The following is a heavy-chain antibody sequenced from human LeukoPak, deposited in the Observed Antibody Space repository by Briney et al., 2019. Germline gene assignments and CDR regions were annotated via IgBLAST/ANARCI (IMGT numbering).Heavy chain of an antibody. CDR2: IYRSGST. V-gene: IGHV4-61*09. Sequence: SETLSLTCTVSGGSISSGSYYWSWIRQPAGKRLEWIGHIYRSGSTNYNPSLKSRVTISVDTSKNQFSLKLSSVTAADTAVYYCARGSWFDPWGQGTLVTVSS. CDR3: ARGSWFDP. J-gene: IGHJ5*02. CDR1: GGSISSGSYY.